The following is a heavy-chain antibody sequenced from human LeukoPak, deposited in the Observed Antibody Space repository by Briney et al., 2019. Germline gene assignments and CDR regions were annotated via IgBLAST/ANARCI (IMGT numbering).Heavy chain of an antibody. Sequence: GGSLRLSCAASGFTFTNAWMSWVRQAPGKVLEWVGHITSKNDGGTTDYAAPVTGRFTISRDDSKNTLYLQMNTLKTEDTAVYFCTTWLMGQYSDYMDVWGKGTTVTVSS. CDR2: ITSKNDGGTT. J-gene: IGHJ6*03. D-gene: IGHD5-12*01. CDR1: GFTFTNAW. CDR3: TTWLMGQYSDYMDV. V-gene: IGHV3-15*01.